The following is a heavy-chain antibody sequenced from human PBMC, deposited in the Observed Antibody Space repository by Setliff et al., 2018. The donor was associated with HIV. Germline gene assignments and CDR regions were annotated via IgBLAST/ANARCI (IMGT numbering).Heavy chain of an antibody. CDR1: GISFNDYY. J-gene: IGHJ4*02. CDR3: TRQLTPYYYDSPDY. Sequence: KPGGSLRLSCAASGISFNDYYMYWIRQAPGKGLEWVSCISGSSNTIHYADSVKGRFTISRDNAKKSLYLEMNNLKVEDTALYYCTRQLTPYYYDSPDYWGQGTLVTVSS. CDR2: ISGSSNTI. D-gene: IGHD3-22*01. V-gene: IGHV3-11*01.